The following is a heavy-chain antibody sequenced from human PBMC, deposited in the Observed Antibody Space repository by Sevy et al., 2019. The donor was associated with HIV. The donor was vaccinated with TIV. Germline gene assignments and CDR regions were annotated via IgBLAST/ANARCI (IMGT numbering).Heavy chain of an antibody. CDR1: GFSLSGYG. V-gene: IGHV3-33*01. CDR2: IWYDGTHK. CDR3: ARERIAVAGMGYYFDF. J-gene: IGHJ4*02. Sequence: GGSLRLSCTASGFSLSGYGMHWVRQAPGKGLEWVAVIWYDGTHKEYKDSVKGRYTISRDNSKNTLYLQMNSLRAEDTAVYYCARERIAVAGMGYYFDFWGQGTLVTVSS. D-gene: IGHD6-19*01.